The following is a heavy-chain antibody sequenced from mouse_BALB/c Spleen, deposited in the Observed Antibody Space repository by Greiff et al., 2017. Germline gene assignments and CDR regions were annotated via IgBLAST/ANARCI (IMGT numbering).Heavy chain of an antibody. D-gene: IGHD1-1*01. J-gene: IGHJ4*01. CDR3: ARGGDDGSSYAMDY. CDR1: GFTFSSYT. CDR2: ISNGGGST. V-gene: IGHV5-12-2*01. Sequence: EVKLMESGGGLVQPGGSLKLSCAASGFTFSSYTMSWVRQTPEKRLEWVAYISNGGGSTYYPDTVKGRFTISRDNAKNTLYLQMSSLKSEDTAMYYCARGGDDGSSYAMDYWGQGTSVTVSS.